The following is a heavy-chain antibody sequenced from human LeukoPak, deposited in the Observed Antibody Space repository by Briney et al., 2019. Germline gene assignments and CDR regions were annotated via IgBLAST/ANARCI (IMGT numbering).Heavy chain of an antibody. CDR1: GFTFSSYA. CDR2: ISSNGGST. V-gene: IGHV3-64*01. D-gene: IGHD4-17*01. Sequence: GSLRLSCAASGFTFSSYAMHWVRQAPGKGLEYVSAISSNGGSTYYANCVKGRFTISRDNSKNTLYLQMGSLRAEDMAVYYCARGLDGDYYYGMDVWGQGTTVTVSS. J-gene: IGHJ6*02. CDR3: ARGLDGDYYYGMDV.